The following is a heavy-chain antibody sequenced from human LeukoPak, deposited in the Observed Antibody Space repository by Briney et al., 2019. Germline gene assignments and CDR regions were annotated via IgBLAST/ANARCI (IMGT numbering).Heavy chain of an antibody. CDR3: ARYMIAGRDAFDI. Sequence: SVKLSCKASGGTFSSYAISWVRQAPGQGLEWMGRVIPILGIANYAQKFQGRVTITADKSTSTAYMELSSLRSEDTAVYYCARYMIAGRDAFDIRGEGTMVTVSS. CDR1: GGTFSSYA. D-gene: IGHD3-22*01. CDR2: VIPILGIA. V-gene: IGHV1-69*04. J-gene: IGHJ3*02.